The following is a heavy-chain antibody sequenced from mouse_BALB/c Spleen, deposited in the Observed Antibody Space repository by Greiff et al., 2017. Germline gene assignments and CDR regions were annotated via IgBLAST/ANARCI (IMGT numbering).Heavy chain of an antibody. CDR2: INSNGGST. J-gene: IGHJ3*01. CDR1: GFTFSSYG. CDR3: ARDPLYYYGSAWFAY. D-gene: IGHD1-1*01. Sequence: EVQVVESGGGLVQPGGSLKLSCAASGFTFSSYGMSWVRQTPDKRLELVATINSNGGSTYYPDSVKGRFTISRDNAKNTLYLQMSSLKSEDTAMYYCARDPLYYYGSAWFAYWGQGTLVTVSA. V-gene: IGHV5-6-3*01.